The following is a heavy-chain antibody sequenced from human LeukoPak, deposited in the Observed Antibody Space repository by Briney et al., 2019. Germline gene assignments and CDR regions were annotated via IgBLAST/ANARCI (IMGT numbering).Heavy chain of an antibody. CDR3: ARGYSYGPYNFDY. D-gene: IGHD5-18*01. CDR1: GGTFSSYA. Sequence: ASVKVSCKASGGTFSSYAISWVRQAPGQGLEWMGGIIPIFGTASYAQKFQGRVTITTDESTSTAYMELSSLRSEDTAVYYCARGYSYGPYNFDYWGQGTLVTVSS. V-gene: IGHV1-69*05. CDR2: IIPIFGTA. J-gene: IGHJ4*02.